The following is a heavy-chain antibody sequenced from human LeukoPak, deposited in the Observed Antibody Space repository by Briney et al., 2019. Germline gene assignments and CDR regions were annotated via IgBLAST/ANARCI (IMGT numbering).Heavy chain of an antibody. CDR3: GVLGTIFVSQIYGMDV. CDR2: IYYSGST. D-gene: IGHD3-3*01. J-gene: IGHJ6*02. Sequence: SGTLSLTCTVSGGSISSYYWSWIRQPPGKGLEWIGYIYYSGSTNYNPSLKRRVTISVETSKNQFSLKLSYVTAAETAVYYCGVLGTIFVSQIYGMDVWGQGTTVTVSS. CDR1: GGSISSYY. V-gene: IGHV4-59*08.